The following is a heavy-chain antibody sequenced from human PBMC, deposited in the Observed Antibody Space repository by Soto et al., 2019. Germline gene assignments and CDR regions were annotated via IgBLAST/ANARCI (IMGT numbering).Heavy chain of an antibody. CDR2: IKSDGSST. V-gene: IGHV3-74*01. D-gene: IGHD5-12*01. CDR3: ARDVSGYDSLAFDY. CDR1: GFNFNTYW. Sequence: EVQLVESGGGSVQPGGSLRLSCAVSGFNFNTYWMHWVRQAPGEGLVWVSRIKSDGSSTSYADSVKGRFTISRDNAKNTLFRQMNSLRAEDTAVYYCARDVSGYDSLAFDYWGQGTLVTVSS. J-gene: IGHJ4*02.